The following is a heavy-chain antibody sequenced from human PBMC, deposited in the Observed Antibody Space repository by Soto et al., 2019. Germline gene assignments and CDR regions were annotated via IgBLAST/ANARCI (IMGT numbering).Heavy chain of an antibody. CDR3: TTAPSVAAAYTFDY. Sequence: EVQLVESGGGLVQPGGSLRLSCAASGFTFSNGWMNWVRQAPGKGLEWVGRIRSNTDGGTTDYAAPVNGRFTISRDDSRNTLYLQMNSLKTEDTAVYYCTTAPSVAAAYTFDYWGQGTLITVSS. V-gene: IGHV3-15*01. CDR2: IRSNTDGGTT. CDR1: GFTFSNGW. D-gene: IGHD6-13*01. J-gene: IGHJ4*02.